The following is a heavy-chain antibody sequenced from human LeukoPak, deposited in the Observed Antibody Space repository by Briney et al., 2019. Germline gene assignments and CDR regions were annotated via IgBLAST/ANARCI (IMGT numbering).Heavy chain of an antibody. Sequence: GSLRLSCAASGFTLSTYWMTWVRQAPGKGLEWVANIKQDGSEQYYADSVKGRFTISRDDAKNSLYLQMNSLRAEDTAIYYCARQQWLDGAYYFDYWGQGTLVTVSS. V-gene: IGHV3-7*01. CDR3: ARQQWLDGAYYFDY. D-gene: IGHD6-19*01. CDR1: GFTLSTYW. CDR2: IKQDGSEQ. J-gene: IGHJ4*02.